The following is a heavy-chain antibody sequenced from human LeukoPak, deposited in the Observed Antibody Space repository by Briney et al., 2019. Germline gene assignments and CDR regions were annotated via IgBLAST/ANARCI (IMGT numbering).Heavy chain of an antibody. V-gene: IGHV3-30*18. CDR1: GFTFSSYG. CDR2: ISYDGSNK. CDR3: AKDLRGRGDY. Sequence: PGGSLRLSCAASGFTFSSYGMHWVRQAPGKGLEWVAVISYDGSNKYYADSVKGRFTISRDNSKNTLYLQMNSLRAEDTAVYYCAKDLRGRGDYWGQGTLVTVSS. J-gene: IGHJ4*02.